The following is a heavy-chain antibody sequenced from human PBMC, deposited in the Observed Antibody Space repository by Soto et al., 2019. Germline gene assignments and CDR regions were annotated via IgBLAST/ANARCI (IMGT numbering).Heavy chain of an antibody. V-gene: IGHV3-30*18. D-gene: IGHD3-10*01. J-gene: IGHJ6*02. CDR3: AKAARGKWSPANAAPWGGMDV. Sequence: QVQLVESGGGVVQPGRSLRLSCAASGFTFSSYGMHWVRQAPGKGLEWVAVISYDGSNKYYADSVKGRFTISRDNSKNSLYLQMNSLRAEDTAVYYCAKAARGKWSPANAAPWGGMDVWGQGTTVTVSS. CDR2: ISYDGSNK. CDR1: GFTFSSYG.